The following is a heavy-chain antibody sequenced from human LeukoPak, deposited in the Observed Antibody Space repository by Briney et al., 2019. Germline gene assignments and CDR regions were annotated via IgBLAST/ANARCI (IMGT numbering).Heavy chain of an antibody. J-gene: IGHJ6*02. CDR1: GFTFDDYT. CDR3: AKAAPDILTGYYSHLDYGMDV. CDR2: ISWDGGST. V-gene: IGHV3-43*01. Sequence: GGSPRLSCAASGFTFDDYTMHWVRHAPGKGLEWVSLISWDGGSTYYADSVKGRFTISRDNSKNSLYLQMNSLRTEDTALYYCAKAAPDILTGYYSHLDYGMDVWGQGTTVTVSS. D-gene: IGHD3-9*01.